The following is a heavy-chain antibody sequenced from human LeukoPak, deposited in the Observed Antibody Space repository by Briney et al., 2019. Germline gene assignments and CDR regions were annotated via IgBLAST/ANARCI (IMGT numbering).Heavy chain of an antibody. CDR3: ARDGYGFWSGYYKFDY. CDR2: IYYSGST. D-gene: IGHD3-3*01. V-gene: IGHV4-59*12. Sequence: PSETLSLTCTVSGGSISSYYWSWIRQPPGKGLEWIGYIYYSGSTNYNPSLKSRVTISVDTSKNQFSLKLSSVTAADTAVYYCARDGYGFWSGYYKFDYWGPGSLVTVSS. J-gene: IGHJ4*02. CDR1: GGSISSYY.